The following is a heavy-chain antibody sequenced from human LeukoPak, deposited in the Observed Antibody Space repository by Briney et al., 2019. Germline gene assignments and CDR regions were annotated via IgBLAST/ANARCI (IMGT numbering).Heavy chain of an antibody. CDR1: GGSITSGDYY. J-gene: IGHJ4*02. Sequence: SQTLSLTCTVSGGSITSGDYYWSWIRQPPGKGLEWIGYVFYSGSTYYNPSLKSRLTISLDTSNNQFSLKLSSVTAADTAVYYCARHRGSSSLFDYWGQGTLVTVSS. V-gene: IGHV4-30-4*08. CDR3: ARHRGSSSLFDY. D-gene: IGHD6-6*01. CDR2: VFYSGST.